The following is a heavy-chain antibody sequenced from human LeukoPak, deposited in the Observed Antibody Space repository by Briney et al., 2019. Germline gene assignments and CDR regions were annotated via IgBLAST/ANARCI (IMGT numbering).Heavy chain of an antibody. CDR2: IYYSGST. Sequence: SETLSLTCTVSGGSISSSSYYWGWIRQPPGKGLEWIGSIYYSGSTYYNPSLKSRVTISVDTSKNQFSLKLSSVTAADTAVYYCARGRYCGGDCYLDWGQGTLVTVSS. V-gene: IGHV4-39*07. J-gene: IGHJ4*02. D-gene: IGHD2-21*02. CDR1: GGSISSSSYY. CDR3: ARGRYCGGDCYLD.